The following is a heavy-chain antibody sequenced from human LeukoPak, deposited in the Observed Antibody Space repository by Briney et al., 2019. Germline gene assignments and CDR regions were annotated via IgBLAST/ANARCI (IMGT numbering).Heavy chain of an antibody. D-gene: IGHD1-26*01. Sequence: ASVKVSCKVSGYTLTELSMHWVRQAPGKGLEWMGGFDPEDGETIYAQKFKGGVTMTEDTSTDTAYMELSSLKSEDTAVFNCATTSGSAPSGAFDIWGQETMVTVSS. J-gene: IGHJ3*02. CDR1: GYTLTELS. V-gene: IGHV1-24*01. CDR2: FDPEDGET. CDR3: ATTSGSAPSGAFDI.